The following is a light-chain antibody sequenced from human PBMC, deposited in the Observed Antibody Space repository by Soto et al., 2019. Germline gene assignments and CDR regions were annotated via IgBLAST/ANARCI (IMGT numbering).Light chain of an antibody. V-gene: IGKV3-20*01. J-gene: IGKJ3*01. CDR3: QQYGNSPIT. CDR1: QSVSSSY. Sequence: EIVLTQSPGTLSLSPGERATLSCRASQSVSSSYLAWYQQKPGQAPRLLIYGASSRATGIPDRLSGSGSGTDFTLTISRLEPEDFAVYYCQQYGNSPITFGPGTKVYIK. CDR2: GAS.